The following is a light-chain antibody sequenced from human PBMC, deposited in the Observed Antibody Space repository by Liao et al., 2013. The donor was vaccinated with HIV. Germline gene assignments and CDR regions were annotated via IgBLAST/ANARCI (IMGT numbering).Light chain of an antibody. J-gene: IGLJ2*01. V-gene: IGLV3-25*03. CDR1: NIGSKS. CDR2: KDS. CDR3: QSADSSTMV. Sequence: SYELTQPPSVSVAPGKTARITCGGNNIGSKSVHWYQQKPGQAPVLVIYKDSERPSGIPERFSGSSSGTTVTLTISGVQAEDEADYYCQSADSSTMVFGGGTKLTVL.